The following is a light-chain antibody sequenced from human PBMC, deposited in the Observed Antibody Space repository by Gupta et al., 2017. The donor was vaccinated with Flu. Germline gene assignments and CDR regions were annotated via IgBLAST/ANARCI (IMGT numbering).Light chain of an antibody. CDR1: SGSIGSNY. CDR2: EDN. Sequence: FLLTQPHSVSESPGKTVTISCTRSSGSIGSNYVQWYQQRPGSAPITVIYEDNLRPSGVTDRFSGYLDTSSNAASLTISGLKTEDEGDYYCQSYDGSNRVIIGGGTKLTVL. J-gene: IGLJ2*01. CDR3: QSYDGSNRVI. V-gene: IGLV6-57*03.